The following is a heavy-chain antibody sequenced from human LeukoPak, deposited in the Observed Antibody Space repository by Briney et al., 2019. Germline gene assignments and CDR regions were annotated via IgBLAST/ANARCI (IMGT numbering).Heavy chain of an antibody. CDR3: ARGSDCSSTSCLTDAFDI. V-gene: IGHV4-30-4*01. D-gene: IGHD2-2*01. J-gene: IGHJ3*02. CDR2: IYYSGST. CDR1: GGSISSGDYY. Sequence: SETLSLTCTVSGGSISSGDYYWRWIRQPPGKGLEWIGYIYYSGSTYYNPSLKSRVTISVDTSKNQFSLKLSSVTAADTAVYYCARGSDCSSTSCLTDAFDIWGQGTMVTVSS.